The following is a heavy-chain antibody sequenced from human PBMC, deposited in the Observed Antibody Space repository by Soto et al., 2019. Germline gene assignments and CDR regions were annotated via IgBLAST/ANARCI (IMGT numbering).Heavy chain of an antibody. D-gene: IGHD3-9*01. CDR1: GYTFTSYD. CDR3: ARAPPVSLRDILTGTLLQSFDY. Sequence: QVQLVQSGAEVKKPGASVKVSCKASGYTFTSYDINWVRQATGQGLEWMGWMNPNRGNTGYAQKFQGGVTMTRNPSRSTAYMDLSSLRSEDTAVYYCARAPPVSLRDILTGTLLQSFDYWGQGTLVTVSS. J-gene: IGHJ4*02. CDR2: MNPNRGNT. V-gene: IGHV1-8*01.